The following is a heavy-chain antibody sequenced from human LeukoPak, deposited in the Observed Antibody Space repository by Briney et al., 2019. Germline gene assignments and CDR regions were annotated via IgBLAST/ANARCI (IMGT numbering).Heavy chain of an antibody. Sequence: ASVKVSCKASGGTFSSYAISWVRQAPGQGLEWMGRIIPILGIANYAQKFQGRVTITADKSTSTAYMELSGLRSEDTAVYYCARAVIVVVVAATHYYYGMDVWGQGTTVTVSS. J-gene: IGHJ6*02. D-gene: IGHD2-15*01. CDR1: GGTFSSYA. V-gene: IGHV1-69*04. CDR2: IIPILGIA. CDR3: ARAVIVVVVAATHYYYGMDV.